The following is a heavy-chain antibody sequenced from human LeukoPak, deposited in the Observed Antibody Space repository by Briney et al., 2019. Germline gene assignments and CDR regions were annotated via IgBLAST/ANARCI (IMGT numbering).Heavy chain of an antibody. D-gene: IGHD1-26*01. V-gene: IGHV3-23*01. CDR3: AKGSENIMGAPQADY. J-gene: IGHJ4*02. CDR2: ISGSGGST. CDR1: GFTFSSYA. Sequence: GGSLRLSCAASGFTFSSYAMNWVRQAPGEGLEWVSAISGSGGSTYYADSVKGRLTISKDNSKNTLYLQMNSLRAEDTAVYYCAKGSENIMGAPQADYWGQGTLVIVSS.